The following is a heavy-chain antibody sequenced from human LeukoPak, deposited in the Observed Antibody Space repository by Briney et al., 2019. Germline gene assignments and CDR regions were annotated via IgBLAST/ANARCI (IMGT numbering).Heavy chain of an antibody. CDR3: AKELTHYYGSGSHLTLDY. Sequence: GGSLRLSCAASGFTFSSYAMSWVRQAPGKGLEWVSAISGSGGSTYYADSVKGRFTISRDNSKDTLYLQMNSLRAEDTAVYYCAKELTHYYGSGSHLTLDYWGQGTLVTVSS. V-gene: IGHV3-23*01. D-gene: IGHD3-10*01. J-gene: IGHJ4*02. CDR1: GFTFSSYA. CDR2: ISGSGGST.